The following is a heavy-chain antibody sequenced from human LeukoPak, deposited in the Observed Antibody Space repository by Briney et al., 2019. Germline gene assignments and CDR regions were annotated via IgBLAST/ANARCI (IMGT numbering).Heavy chain of an antibody. D-gene: IGHD6-13*01. CDR2: IMQDGSEK. Sequence: GGSLRLSCLGSGFTFSTYWMSWVRQAPGKGLEWVANIMQDGSEKNYVDSVEGRFTISRDNARNSLYLQMNSLGAEDTAVYYCAREVYSSSRPADAFDIWGQGTVVTVSS. V-gene: IGHV3-7*01. CDR3: AREVYSSSRPADAFDI. CDR1: GFTFSTYW. J-gene: IGHJ3*02.